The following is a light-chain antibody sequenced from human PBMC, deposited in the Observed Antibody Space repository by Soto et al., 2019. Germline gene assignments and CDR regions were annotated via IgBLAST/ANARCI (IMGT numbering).Light chain of an antibody. J-gene: IGLJ1*01. CDR2: EVS. CDR1: TSDVGNYNY. V-gene: IGLV2-14*01. CDR3: SSYTDSSNYV. Sequence: QSALTQPASVSGSPGQSITISCTGTTSDVGNYNYVSWYQQHPGKAPKLMIYEVSYRSTGASNRFSGTKSGNTASLTISGLQGEDEADYYCSSYTDSSNYVFGTGTQLTVL.